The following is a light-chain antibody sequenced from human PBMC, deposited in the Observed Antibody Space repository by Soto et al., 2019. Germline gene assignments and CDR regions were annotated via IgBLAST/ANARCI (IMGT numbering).Light chain of an antibody. V-gene: IGKV1-39*01. CDR3: QQSYSSPVT. CDR1: QSISTY. J-gene: IGKJ5*01. Sequence: DIQMTQSPSSLSASVGNRVTITCRASQSISTYLNWYQKKPGKAPNLLIYGASNLQSGVPSRFSGSGSGTEFTLTISSLRPEDVATYYCQQSYSSPVTFGQGTRLEIK. CDR2: GAS.